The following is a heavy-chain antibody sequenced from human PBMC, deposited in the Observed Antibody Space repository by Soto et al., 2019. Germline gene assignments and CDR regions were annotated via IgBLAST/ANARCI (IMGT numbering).Heavy chain of an antibody. CDR3: ARLANYDSSVRKAYGMDV. J-gene: IGHJ6*02. D-gene: IGHD3-22*01. Sequence: SETLSLTCAVYGGSFSGYYWSWIRQPPGKGLEWIGEINHSGGTNYNSSLKSRVTISVDTSKNQFSLKLSSVTAADTAVYYCARLANYDSSVRKAYGMDVWGQGTTVTVSS. V-gene: IGHV4-34*01. CDR2: INHSGGT. CDR1: GGSFSGYY.